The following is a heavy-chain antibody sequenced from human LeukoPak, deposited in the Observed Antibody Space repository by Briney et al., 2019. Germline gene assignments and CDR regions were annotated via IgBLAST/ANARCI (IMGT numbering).Heavy chain of an antibody. D-gene: IGHD6-19*01. V-gene: IGHV3-9*03. Sequence: GGSLRLSCAASGFTFDDYAMHLVRPAPGKGLEWVSGISWNSGSIGYADSVKGRFTISRDNAKNSLYLQMNSLRAEDMALYYRAKDRGYVSASSGFDYWGRGTLVTVSS. CDR3: AKDRGYVSASSGFDY. CDR2: ISWNSGSI. CDR1: GFTFDDYA. J-gene: IGHJ4*02.